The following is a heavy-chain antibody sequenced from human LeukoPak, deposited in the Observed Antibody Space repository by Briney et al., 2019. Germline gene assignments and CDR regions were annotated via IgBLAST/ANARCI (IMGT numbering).Heavy chain of an antibody. V-gene: IGHV4-39*01. CDR2: IYYSGST. Sequence: SETLSLTCTVSGGSISSSSYYWGWIRQPPGKGLEWIGSIYYSGSTYYNPSLKSRVTISVDTFKNQFSLKLSSVTAADTAVYYCARLLAVADAFDIWGQGTMVTVSS. D-gene: IGHD6-19*01. J-gene: IGHJ3*02. CDR1: GGSISSSSYY. CDR3: ARLLAVADAFDI.